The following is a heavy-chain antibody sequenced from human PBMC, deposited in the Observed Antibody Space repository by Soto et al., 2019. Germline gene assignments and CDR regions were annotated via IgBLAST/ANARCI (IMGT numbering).Heavy chain of an antibody. Sequence: ASVKVSCKASGYTFTGYYMHWVRQAPGQGIEWKGWINPNSNGTNYAQKFQGWVTMTRDTSISTAYMELIRMRSDDTAVYYCARGGEFFDYWGQGTLVTVSS. CDR3: ARGGEFFDY. V-gene: IGHV1-2*04. J-gene: IGHJ4*02. CDR2: INPNSNGT. CDR1: GYTFTGYY. D-gene: IGHD3-16*01.